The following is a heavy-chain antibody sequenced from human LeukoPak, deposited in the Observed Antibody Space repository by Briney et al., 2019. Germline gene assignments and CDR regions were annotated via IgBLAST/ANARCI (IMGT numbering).Heavy chain of an antibody. CDR1: GYTFSDYY. V-gene: IGHV1-2*02. CDR3: ARPTATVTTSLKF. Sequence: ASVKVSCKTSGYTFSDYYTHWVRQAPGQGLEWMGWINPNSAATNYARRFQGRVTMTRDTSTSTAYMELSRLRSDDTAVYYCARPTATVTTSLKFWGQGNLVTVSS. D-gene: IGHD4-17*01. J-gene: IGHJ4*02. CDR2: INPNSAAT.